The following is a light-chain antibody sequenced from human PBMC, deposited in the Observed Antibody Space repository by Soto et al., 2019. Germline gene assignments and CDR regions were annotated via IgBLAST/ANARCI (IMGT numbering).Light chain of an antibody. V-gene: IGLV1-44*01. CDR1: SSNIGSNT. CDR2: SNT. Sequence: QSVLTQPPSASGTPGQRVTISCSGSSSNIGSNTVNWYQQLPGTAPKLLIYSNTQRPSGVPGRFSGSKSGTSASLAISGLQSEDEADYYCAAWDDSLNGPVFGGGTQLTVL. J-gene: IGLJ2*01. CDR3: AAWDDSLNGPV.